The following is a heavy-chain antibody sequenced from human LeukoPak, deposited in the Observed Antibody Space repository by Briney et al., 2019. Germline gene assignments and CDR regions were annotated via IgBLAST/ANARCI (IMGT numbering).Heavy chain of an antibody. D-gene: IGHD5-18*01. CDR3: ATYRQILLPFES. CDR1: GFTFSSYS. CDR2: IFPSGGEI. J-gene: IGHJ4*02. Sequence: GGSLRLSCAASGFTFSSYSMIWVRQAPGKGLEWVSSIFPSGGEIHYADSVRGRFTISRDNSKSTLSLQMNSLRAEDTAIYYCATYRQILLPFESWGQGTLVTVSS. V-gene: IGHV3-23*01.